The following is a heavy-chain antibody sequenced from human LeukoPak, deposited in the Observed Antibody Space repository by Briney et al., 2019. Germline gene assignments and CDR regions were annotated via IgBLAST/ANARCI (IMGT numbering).Heavy chain of an antibody. CDR2: ISDTGYYI. J-gene: IGHJ4*02. Sequence: GGSLRLSCAASGFTFSRYSMNWVRQAPGKGLEWVSSISDTGYYIYYADSVKGRFTISRDNAKNSLFLQMNNLRAEDTAVYYCANHLACGSTTCPSFDSWGQGTLVTVSS. CDR3: ANHLACGSTTCPSFDS. V-gene: IGHV3-21*01. CDR1: GFTFSRYS. D-gene: IGHD2-2*01.